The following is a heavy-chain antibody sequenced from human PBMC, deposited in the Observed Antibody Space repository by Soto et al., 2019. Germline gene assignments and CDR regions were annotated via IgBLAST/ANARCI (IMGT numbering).Heavy chain of an antibody. J-gene: IGHJ3*02. CDR1: GGTFSSYT. CDR3: AGRGGDGSGYAFDI. D-gene: IGHD3-10*01. Sequence: QVQLVQSGAEVKKPGSSVKVSCKASGGTFSSYTISWVRQAPGQGLEWMGRIIPILGIANYAQKFQGRVTITADKSTSTADMELSSLRSEDTAVYYCAGRGGDGSGYAFDIWGQGTMVTVSS. V-gene: IGHV1-69*02. CDR2: IIPILGIA.